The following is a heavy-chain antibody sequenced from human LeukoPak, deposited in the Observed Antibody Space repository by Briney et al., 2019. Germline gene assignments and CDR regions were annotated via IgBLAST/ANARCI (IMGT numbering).Heavy chain of an antibody. CDR2: ISSSSSTI. CDR3: AYWSGYFQH. V-gene: IGHV3-48*01. Sequence: GGSLRLSCAASGFIFSSYGMNWVRQAPGKGLEWISYISSSSSTIYYADSVKGRFTISRDNSKNTLYLQMNSLRAEDTAVYYCAYWSGYFQHWGQGTLVTVSS. CDR1: GFIFSSYG. J-gene: IGHJ1*01. D-gene: IGHD2-15*01.